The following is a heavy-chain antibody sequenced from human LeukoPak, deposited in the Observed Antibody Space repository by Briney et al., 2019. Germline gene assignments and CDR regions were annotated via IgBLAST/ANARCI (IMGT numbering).Heavy chain of an antibody. D-gene: IGHD3-22*01. V-gene: IGHV1-2*02. CDR2: XNPNSGGT. Sequence: XNPNSGGTNYAQKFQGRVTMTRDTSISTSYMELSRLRSDDTAVYYCARVWGNYDSSGYYYFDYWGQGPLATVSS. J-gene: IGHJ4*02. CDR3: ARVWGNYDSSGYYYFDY.